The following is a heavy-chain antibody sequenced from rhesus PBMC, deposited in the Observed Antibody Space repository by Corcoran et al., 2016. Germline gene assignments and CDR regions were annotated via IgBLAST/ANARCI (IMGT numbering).Heavy chain of an antibody. CDR3: AREVAAGHRDAFDF. CDR1: GYSISSGYG. J-gene: IGHJ3*01. D-gene: IGHD6-13*01. V-gene: IGHV4-127*01. CDR2: SYGGRGST. Sequence: QVQLQESGPGLVKPSETLSLTCAVSGYSISSGYGWGWIRQPPGKGLDWIGQSYGGRGSTYYNHSLKSRCIVSKDTSKNQFSLKLSSVTAADTAVYYCAREVAAGHRDAFDFWGQGLRVTVSS.